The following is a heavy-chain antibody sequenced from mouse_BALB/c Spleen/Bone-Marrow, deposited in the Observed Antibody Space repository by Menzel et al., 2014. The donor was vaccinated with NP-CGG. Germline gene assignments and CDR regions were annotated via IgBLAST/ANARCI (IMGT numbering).Heavy chain of an antibody. Sequence: EVKHEESGTELVKPGASVKLSCTASGFNIKDTYMHWVKQRPEQGLEWIGRIDPANGNTKYDPKFQGKATITADTSSNTAYLQLSSLTSEDTAVYYCANYDYGWYFDVWGAGTTVTVSS. CDR2: IDPANGNT. CDR1: GFNIKDTY. D-gene: IGHD2-4*01. J-gene: IGHJ1*01. CDR3: ANYDYGWYFDV. V-gene: IGHV14-3*02.